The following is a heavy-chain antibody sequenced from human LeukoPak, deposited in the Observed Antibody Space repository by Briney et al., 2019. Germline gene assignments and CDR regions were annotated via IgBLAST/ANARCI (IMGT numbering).Heavy chain of an antibody. D-gene: IGHD3-22*01. CDR2: IKQDGSEK. V-gene: IGHV3-7*01. Sequence: GGSLSLSCAASGFTFSSYWMRWVRQAPGKGLEWVANIKQDGSEKYYVDSVKGRFTISRDNAKNSLYLQMNSLRAEDTAVYFCARDKSLYYYDSSGGFDYWGQGTLVTVSS. CDR1: GFTFSSYW. J-gene: IGHJ4*02. CDR3: ARDKSLYYYDSSGGFDY.